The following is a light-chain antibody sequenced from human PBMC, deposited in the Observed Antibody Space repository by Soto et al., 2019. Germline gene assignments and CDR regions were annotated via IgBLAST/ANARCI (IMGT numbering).Light chain of an antibody. CDR1: QSVSSN. J-gene: IGKJ1*01. CDR2: GAS. V-gene: IGKV3-15*01. CDR3: QQYNNWPQT. Sequence: EKVMTQSPATLSASPGERATLSCRASQSVSSNLAWYQQKPGQAPRLLIYGASSRATGIPVRFSGSGSGTEFTLTISSLQSEDFAVYYCQQYNNWPQTFGQGTKVDIK.